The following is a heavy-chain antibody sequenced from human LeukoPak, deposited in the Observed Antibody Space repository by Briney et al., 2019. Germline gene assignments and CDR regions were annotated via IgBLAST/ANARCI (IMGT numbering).Heavy chain of an antibody. V-gene: IGHV3-23*01. CDR2: ISGSGGST. J-gene: IGHJ3*02. CDR3: AKPRNAVYYGAFDI. CDR1: GFTVSSNY. Sequence: GGSLRLSCAASGFTVSSNYMSWVRQAPGKGLEWVSAISGSGGSTYYADSVKGRFTISRDNSKNTLHLQMNSLRAADTAVYYCAKPRNAVYYGAFDIWGQGTMVTVSS. D-gene: IGHD3-10*01.